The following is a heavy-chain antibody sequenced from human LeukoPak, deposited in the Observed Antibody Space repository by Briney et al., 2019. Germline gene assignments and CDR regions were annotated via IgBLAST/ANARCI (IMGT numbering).Heavy chain of an antibody. CDR2: IYYSGST. V-gene: IGHV4-59*08. CDR1: GGSISSHY. Sequence: PSETLSLTCTVSGGSISSHYWSWIRQPPGKGLEWIGYIYYSGSTNYNPSLKSRVTISVDTSKNQFSLKLSSVTAADTAVYYCARLPLRSHFDYWGQGTLVTVSS. CDR3: ARLPLRSHFDY. J-gene: IGHJ4*02.